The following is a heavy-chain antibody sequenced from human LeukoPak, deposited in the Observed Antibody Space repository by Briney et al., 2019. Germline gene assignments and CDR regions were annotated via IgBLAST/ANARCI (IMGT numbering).Heavy chain of an antibody. Sequence: SQTLSLTCTVSGYSISDGGYFWIWVRQHPGKGLVWIVYMYYRGATYYNPSLKSRVSISVDASKNLFSLNLSSVTGADTALYYCARAHDSSGYNIFDFWGQGTLVTVSS. CDR3: ARAHDSSGYNIFDF. CDR1: GYSISDGGYF. CDR2: MYYRGAT. J-gene: IGHJ4*02. V-gene: IGHV4-31*03. D-gene: IGHD3-22*01.